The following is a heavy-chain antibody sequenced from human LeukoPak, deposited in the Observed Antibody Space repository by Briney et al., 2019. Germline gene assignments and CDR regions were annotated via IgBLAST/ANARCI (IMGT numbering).Heavy chain of an antibody. Sequence: GGSLRLSCAASGFTFSSYWMSWVRQAPGKGLEWVANIKQDGSEKYYVDSVKGRFTISRDNSKNTLYLQMNSLRAEDTAVYYCAKDRGYDILTGYYTNWFDPWGQGTLVTVSS. V-gene: IGHV3-7*03. CDR1: GFTFSSYW. D-gene: IGHD3-9*01. CDR2: IKQDGSEK. J-gene: IGHJ5*02. CDR3: AKDRGYDILTGYYTNWFDP.